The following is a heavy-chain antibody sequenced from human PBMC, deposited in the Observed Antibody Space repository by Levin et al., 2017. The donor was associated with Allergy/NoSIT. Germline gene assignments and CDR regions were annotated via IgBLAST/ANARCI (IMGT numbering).Heavy chain of an antibody. CDR2: IYYSGST. J-gene: IGHJ2*01. Sequence: GSLRLSCTVSGGSISSSSYYWGWIRQPPGKGLEWIGSIYYSGSTYYNPSLKSRVTISVDTSKNQFSLKLSSVTAADTAVYYCARHPPPSTRRAVAGAKIGYFDLWGRGTLVTVSS. CDR3: ARHPPPSTRRAVAGAKIGYFDL. D-gene: IGHD6-19*01. V-gene: IGHV4-39*01. CDR1: GGSISSSSYY.